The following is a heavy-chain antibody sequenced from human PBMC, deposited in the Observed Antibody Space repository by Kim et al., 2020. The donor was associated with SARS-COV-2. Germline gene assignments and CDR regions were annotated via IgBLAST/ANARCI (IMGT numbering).Heavy chain of an antibody. CDR3: ARVGGIAAAGQPRIDY. Sequence: GGSLSLSCAASGFIFSDYSMHWVRQPPGKGLEWLAITTYDGSSSYHAASVRGRFFISRDNSKNILYLQMSSLRGDDTAVYYCARVGGIAAAGQPRIDYWGQGTLVTVSS. D-gene: IGHD6-13*01. CDR1: GFIFSDYS. CDR2: TTYDGSSS. V-gene: IGHV3-30*04. J-gene: IGHJ4*02.